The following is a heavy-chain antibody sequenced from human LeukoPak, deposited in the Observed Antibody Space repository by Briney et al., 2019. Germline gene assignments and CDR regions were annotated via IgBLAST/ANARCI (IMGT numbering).Heavy chain of an antibody. D-gene: IGHD1-26*01. CDR3: ARDRQELVGATSDAFDI. CDR2: IIPIFGTA. CDR1: GGTFSSYA. J-gene: IGHJ3*02. V-gene: IGHV1-69*05. Sequence: SVKVSCKASGGTFSSYAISWVRQAPGQGVEWMGGIIPIFGTANYAQKFQGRVTITTDESTSTAYMELSSLRSEDTAVYYCARDRQELVGATSDAFDIWGQGTMVTVSS.